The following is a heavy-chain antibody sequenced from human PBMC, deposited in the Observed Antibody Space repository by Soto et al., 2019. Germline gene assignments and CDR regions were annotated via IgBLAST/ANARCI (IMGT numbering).Heavy chain of an antibody. Sequence: EASVKVSCKASGYTFTSYGISWVRQAPGQGLEWMGWISAYNGNTNYAQKLQGRVTMTTDTSTSTAYMELRSLRSDDTAVYYCARDVPLSPYCSSTSCYYYYMDVWGKGTTVTVSS. D-gene: IGHD2-2*01. V-gene: IGHV1-18*01. CDR1: GYTFTSYG. CDR3: ARDVPLSPYCSSTSCYYYYMDV. CDR2: ISAYNGNT. J-gene: IGHJ6*03.